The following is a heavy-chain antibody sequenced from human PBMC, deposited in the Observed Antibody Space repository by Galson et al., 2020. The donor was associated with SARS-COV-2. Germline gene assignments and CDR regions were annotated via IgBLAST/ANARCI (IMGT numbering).Heavy chain of an antibody. CDR3: ARQERDWGPTGSLDY. Sequence: SETLSLTCTVSGDSISSSSSYYWGWIRQPPGKGLEWIATIYYSGSTYYNPSLRGRVTISVDASKNRFSLNLASVTAADTAVYYCARQERDWGPTGSLDYWGQGTQVTVSS. D-gene: IGHD7-27*01. CDR1: GDSISSSSSYY. J-gene: IGHJ4*02. V-gene: IGHV4-39*01. CDR2: IYYSGST.